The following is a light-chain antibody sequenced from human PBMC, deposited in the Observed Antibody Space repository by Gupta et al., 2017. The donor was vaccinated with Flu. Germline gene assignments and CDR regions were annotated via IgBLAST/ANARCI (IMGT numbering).Light chain of an antibody. Sequence: RATISCSGSSCNIGSNYVFWYHQLPATAPNLLIYSNNQRHTGVPERFSGSKSGTSASVATIGLRAEEEADYYCAAYDDSTSGVDFGGGTKRTVL. V-gene: IGLV1-47*02. CDR3: AAYDDSTSGVD. CDR1: SCNIGSNY. CDR2: SNN. J-gene: IGLJ2*01.